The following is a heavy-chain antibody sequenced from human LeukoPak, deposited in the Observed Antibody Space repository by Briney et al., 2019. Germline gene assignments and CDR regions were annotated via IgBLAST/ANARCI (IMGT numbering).Heavy chain of an antibody. Sequence: GGSLRLSCAASGFAFSSYWMSWVRQAPGKGLEWVANIKQDGSEKYYVDSVKGRFTISRDNAKNSLYLQMNSLRAEDTAVYYCARGGYSSGWYTLYYYYYYMDVWGKGTTVTVSS. CDR3: ARGGYSSGWYTLYYYYYYMDV. J-gene: IGHJ6*03. CDR2: IKQDGSEK. D-gene: IGHD6-19*01. V-gene: IGHV3-7*01. CDR1: GFAFSSYW.